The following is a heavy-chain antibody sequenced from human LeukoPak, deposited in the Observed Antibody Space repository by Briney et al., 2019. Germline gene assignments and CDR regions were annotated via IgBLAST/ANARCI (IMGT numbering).Heavy chain of an antibody. Sequence: GGSLRLSCAASGFTFSSYAMSWVRQAPGKGLEWVSAISGSGGSTYYADSVKGRFTISRDNSKNTLYLQMNSLRAEDTAVYYCAKRGSSGWYLGDFDYWGQGTLVTVPS. J-gene: IGHJ4*02. CDR2: ISGSGGST. V-gene: IGHV3-23*01. CDR3: AKRGSSGWYLGDFDY. D-gene: IGHD6-19*01. CDR1: GFTFSSYA.